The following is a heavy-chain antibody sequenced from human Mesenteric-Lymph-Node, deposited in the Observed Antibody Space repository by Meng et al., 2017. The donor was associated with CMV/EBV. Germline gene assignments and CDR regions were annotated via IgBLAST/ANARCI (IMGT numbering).Heavy chain of an antibody. V-gene: IGHV3-7*01. J-gene: IGHJ4*02. CDR3: ARAGLASRRSSPFTFGGVLVKGQSPDY. CDR2: INQDGSEK. Sequence: GESLKISCAASGFTFSTYWMSWVRQAPGKGLEWVANINQDGSEKYYVGSVKGRFTISRDNAKNSLYLQMNSLRAEDTAVYYCARAGLASRRSSPFTFGGVLVKGQSPDYWGQGTLVTVSS. CDR1: GFTFSTYW. D-gene: IGHD3-16*02.